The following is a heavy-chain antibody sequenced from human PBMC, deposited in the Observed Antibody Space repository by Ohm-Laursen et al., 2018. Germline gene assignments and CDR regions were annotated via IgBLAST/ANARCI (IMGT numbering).Heavy chain of an antibody. J-gene: IGHJ4*02. CDR2: INSDGSST. V-gene: IGHV3-74*01. Sequence: SLRLSCAASGFTFSSYWMHWVRQAPGKGLVWVSRINSDGSSTSYADSVKGRFTISRGNAKNSLYLQMNSLRAEDTAVYHCARDPVRGLTDYWGQGTLVTVSS. CDR1: GFTFSSYW. D-gene: IGHD3-16*01. CDR3: ARDPVRGLTDY.